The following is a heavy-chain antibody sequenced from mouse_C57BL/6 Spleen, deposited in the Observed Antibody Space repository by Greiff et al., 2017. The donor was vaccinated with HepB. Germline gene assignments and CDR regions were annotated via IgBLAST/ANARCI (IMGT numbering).Heavy chain of an antibody. CDR3: AVCYYGSSGYFDV. V-gene: IGHV5-12*01. CDR1: GFTFSDYY. J-gene: IGHJ1*03. CDR2: ISNGGGST. Sequence: EVQRVESGGGLVQPGGSLKLSCAASGFTFSDYYMYWVRQTPEKRLEWVAYISNGGGSTYYPDTVKGRFTISRDNAKNTLYLQVSRLKSEDTAMYYCAVCYYGSSGYFDVWGTGTTVTVSS. D-gene: IGHD1-1*01.